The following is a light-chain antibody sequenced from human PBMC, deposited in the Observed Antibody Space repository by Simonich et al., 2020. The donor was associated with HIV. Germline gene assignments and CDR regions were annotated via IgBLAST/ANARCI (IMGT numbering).Light chain of an antibody. CDR2: GAS. CDR3: QQYNNWPPYT. J-gene: IGKJ2*01. V-gene: IGKV3-15*01. Sequence: EIVMTQAPATLSVSPGEIVTLACRANQSVSSNEGWYQQNPGQATRLLIYGASTRATGFPARFSGSGSGTEFTLTISSMQSEDFAVYYCQQYNNWPPYTFGQGTKLEIK. CDR1: QSVSSN.